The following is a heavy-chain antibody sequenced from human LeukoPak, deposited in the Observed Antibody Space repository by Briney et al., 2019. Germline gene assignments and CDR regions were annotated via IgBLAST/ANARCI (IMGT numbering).Heavy chain of an antibody. Sequence: SETLSLTCAVYGGSFSGYYWSWIRQPPGKGLEWIGEINHSGSTNYNPSLKSRVTISVDTSKNQFSLKLSSVTAADTAVCYCARKDYSKAIDYWGQGTLVTVSS. CDR2: INHSGST. D-gene: IGHD4-11*01. CDR1: GGSFSGYY. J-gene: IGHJ4*02. V-gene: IGHV4-34*01. CDR3: ARKDYSKAIDY.